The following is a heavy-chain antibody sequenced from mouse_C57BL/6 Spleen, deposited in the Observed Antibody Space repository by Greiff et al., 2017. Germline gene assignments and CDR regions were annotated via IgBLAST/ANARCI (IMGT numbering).Heavy chain of an antibody. J-gene: IGHJ1*03. CDR2: IDPSDSYT. CDR3: ARWPTVVATNWYFDV. CDR1: GYTFTSYW. V-gene: IGHV1-69*01. D-gene: IGHD1-1*01. Sequence: QVQLQQPGAELVMPGASVKLSCKASGYTFTSYWMHWVKQRPGQGLAWIGEIDPSDSYTNYNQKFKGKSTLTVDKSSSTAYMQLSSLTSEDSAVYYCARWPTVVATNWYFDVWGTGTTVTVSS.